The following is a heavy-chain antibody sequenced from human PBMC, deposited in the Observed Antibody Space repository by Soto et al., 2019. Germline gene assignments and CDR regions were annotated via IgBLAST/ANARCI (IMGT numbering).Heavy chain of an antibody. CDR1: GGTFSSYA. CDR3: ARVTTYYYYYGMDV. D-gene: IGHD4-17*01. J-gene: IGHJ6*02. V-gene: IGHV1-69*13. CDR2: IIPIFGTA. Sequence: ASVKVSCKASGGTFSSYAISWVRQAPGQGLEWMGGIIPIFGTANYAQKFQGRVTITADESTSTAYMELSSLRSEDTAVYYCARVTTYYYYYGMDVWGQGTTVTVSS.